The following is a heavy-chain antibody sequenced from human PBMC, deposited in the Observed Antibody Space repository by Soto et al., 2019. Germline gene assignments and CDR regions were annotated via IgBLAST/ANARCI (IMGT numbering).Heavy chain of an antibody. CDR3: AHLTVTCYYYGMDV. Sequence: QITLKESGPTLVKPTQTLTLTCTFSGFSLSTSGVGVGWIRQPPGKALEWLALIYWDDDKRYSPSLKSRLTINKDTSKNQVVLTMTNMDPVDTATYYCAHLTVTCYYYGMDVWGQGTTVTVSS. CDR1: GFSLSTSGVG. J-gene: IGHJ6*02. V-gene: IGHV2-5*02. CDR2: IYWDDDK. D-gene: IGHD4-4*01.